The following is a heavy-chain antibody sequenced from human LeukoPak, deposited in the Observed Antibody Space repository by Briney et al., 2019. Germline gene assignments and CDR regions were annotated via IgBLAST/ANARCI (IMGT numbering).Heavy chain of an antibody. CDR1: GGSISSYY. D-gene: IGHD6-13*01. CDR3: ARSAFLVTAPGLYYFDY. J-gene: IGHJ4*02. V-gene: IGHV4-59*08. Sequence: PSETLSLTCTVSGGSISSYYWSWIRQPPGEGLEWIGFIHHSGSTNYNPSLKSRVTISVDTSTNQFSLKMKSVTAADTAVYYCARSAFLVTAPGLYYFDYWGQGTLVAVSS. CDR2: IHHSGST.